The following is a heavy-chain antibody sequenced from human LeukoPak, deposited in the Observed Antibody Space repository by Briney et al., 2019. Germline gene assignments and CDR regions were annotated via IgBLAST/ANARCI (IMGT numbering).Heavy chain of an antibody. CDR3: ARGRHPYSSGWYVAFDI. V-gene: IGHV1-69*04. D-gene: IGHD6-19*01. Sequence: ASVKVSCKASGGIFSSYAISWVRQAPGQGLEWMGRIIPILGIANYAQKFQGRVTITADESTSTAYMELSSLRSEDTAVYYCARGRHPYSSGWYVAFDIWGQGTMVTVSS. J-gene: IGHJ3*02. CDR2: IIPILGIA. CDR1: GGIFSSYA.